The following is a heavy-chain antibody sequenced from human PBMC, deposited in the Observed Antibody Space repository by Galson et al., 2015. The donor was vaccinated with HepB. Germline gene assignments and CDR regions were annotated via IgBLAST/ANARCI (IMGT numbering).Heavy chain of an antibody. CDR3: ARGRVDTAMVKGYYFEY. CDR2: ISSGGRTI. Sequence: SLRLSCAASGFTFSSYEMNWVRQAPGKGLEWISYISSGGRTIYYADSVKGRFTISRDNAKNSLYLQMTSLRGGDTAVYYCARGRVDTAMVKGYYFEYWGQGTLVTVSS. D-gene: IGHD5-18*01. J-gene: IGHJ4*02. V-gene: IGHV3-48*03. CDR1: GFTFSSYE.